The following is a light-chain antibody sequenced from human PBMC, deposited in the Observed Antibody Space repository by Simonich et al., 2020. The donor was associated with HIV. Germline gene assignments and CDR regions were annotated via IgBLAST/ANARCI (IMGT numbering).Light chain of an antibody. CDR2: DVS. J-gene: IGLJ3*02. Sequence: QSALTQPASVSGSPGQSITISCTGTSSDVGGYKYVSWYQQHPGKAPKLMIYDVSKRPSGVSNRFSGSKSGNTASLTISGLQAEDEAEYYCSSYARSTTWLFGGGTKLTVL. CDR1: SSDVGGYKY. CDR3: SSYARSTTWL. V-gene: IGLV2-14*01.